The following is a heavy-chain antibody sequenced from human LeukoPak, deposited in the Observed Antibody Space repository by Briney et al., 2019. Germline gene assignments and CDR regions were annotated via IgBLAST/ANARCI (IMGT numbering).Heavy chain of an antibody. V-gene: IGHV4-61*02. D-gene: IGHD2-15*01. CDR1: GGSINSGSYY. CDR2: FYISGST. CDR3: ARRLGYCSGGSCYAGGNWFDP. Sequence: PSETLSLTCTVSGGSINSGSYYWSWIRQPAGKGLEWIGRFYISGSTNYNPSLKSRVTISVDTSKNQFSLKLSSVTAADTAVYYCARRLGYCSGGSCYAGGNWFDPWGQGTLVTVSS. J-gene: IGHJ5*02.